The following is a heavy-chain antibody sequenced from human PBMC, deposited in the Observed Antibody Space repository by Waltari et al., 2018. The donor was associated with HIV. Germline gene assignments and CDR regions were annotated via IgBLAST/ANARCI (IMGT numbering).Heavy chain of an antibody. CDR3: AASPGWWRLDY. V-gene: IGHV4-4*02. Sequence: QVQLQESGPGLVNPSGTLSLTCALSGFSISSGYWWTWVRPPPGKGLEWIGEVHRSGRSNYNPSLKSRVTISVDNSKNQFSLRLNSVTAADTAVYYCAASPGWWRLDYWGQGTLVSVSS. D-gene: IGHD6-19*01. CDR1: GFSISSGYW. CDR2: VHRSGRS. J-gene: IGHJ4*02.